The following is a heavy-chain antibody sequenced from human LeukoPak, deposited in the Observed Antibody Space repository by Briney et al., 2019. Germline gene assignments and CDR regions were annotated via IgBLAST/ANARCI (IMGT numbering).Heavy chain of an antibody. CDR3: ARRDGPLSTF. V-gene: IGHV4-34*01. D-gene: IGHD3-3*02. CDR1: GGSISSYY. CDR2: INHSGST. J-gene: IGHJ4*02. Sequence: SETLSLTCTVSGGSISSYYWSWIRQPLGKGLEWIGEINHSGSTNYNPSLKSRVTISVDTSKNQFSLKLSSVTAADTAVYYCARRDGPLSTFGGQGTLVTVSS.